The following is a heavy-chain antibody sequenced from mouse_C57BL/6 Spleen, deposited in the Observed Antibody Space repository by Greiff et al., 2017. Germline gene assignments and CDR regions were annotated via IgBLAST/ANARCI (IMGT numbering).Heavy chain of an antibody. CDR1: GYAFSSSW. J-gene: IGHJ1*03. D-gene: IGHD4-1*01. Sequence: QVQLQQSGPELVKPGASVKISCKASGYAFSSSWMNWVKQRPGKGLEWIGRIYPGDGDTNYNGKFKGKATLTADKSSSTAYMQLSSLTSEDSAVYFCARRNELGQYWYFDVWGTGTTVTVSS. V-gene: IGHV1-82*01. CDR3: ARRNELGQYWYFDV. CDR2: IYPGDGDT.